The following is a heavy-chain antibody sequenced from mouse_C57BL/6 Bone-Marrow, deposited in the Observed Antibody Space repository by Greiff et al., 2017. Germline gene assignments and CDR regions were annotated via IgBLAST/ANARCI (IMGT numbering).Heavy chain of an antibody. J-gene: IGHJ4*01. CDR2: IDPSDSYT. Sequence: VKLQQPGAELVMPGASVKLSCKASGYTFTSYWMHWVKQRPGQGLEWIGEIDPSDSYTNYNQKFKGKSTLTVDKSSSTAYMQLSSLTSEDSAVYYCARIYYGNYDAMDYWGQGTSVTVSS. D-gene: IGHD2-1*01. CDR3: ARIYYGNYDAMDY. CDR1: GYTFTSYW. V-gene: IGHV1-69*01.